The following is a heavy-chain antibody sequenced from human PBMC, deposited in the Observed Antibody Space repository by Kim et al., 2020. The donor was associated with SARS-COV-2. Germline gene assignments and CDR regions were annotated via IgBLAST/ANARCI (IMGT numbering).Heavy chain of an antibody. CDR3: ARENAGDYGDYVTVFDY. CDR2: IKQDGSEK. Sequence: GGSLRLSCAASGFTFSSYWMSWVRQAPGKGLEWVANIKQDGSEKYYVDSVKGRFTISRDNAKNSLYLQMNSLRAEDTAVYYCARENAGDYGDYVTVFDYWGQGTLGTVSS. V-gene: IGHV3-7*01. J-gene: IGHJ4*02. D-gene: IGHD4-17*01. CDR1: GFTFSSYW.